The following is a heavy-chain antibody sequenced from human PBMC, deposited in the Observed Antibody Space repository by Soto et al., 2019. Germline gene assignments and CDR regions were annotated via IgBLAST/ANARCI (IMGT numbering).Heavy chain of an antibody. CDR2: IYPGDSNT. V-gene: IGHV5-51*01. CDR1: GYTFTSYW. Sequence: GESLKISCKGSGYTFTSYWIGWVRQMPGKGLEWMGIIYPGDSNTRYSPSFQGQVTISADKSISTTYLQWSSLKASDTAVYYCARDRSYCSGGSCYPSWFDPWGQGTLVTVSS. D-gene: IGHD2-15*01. J-gene: IGHJ5*02. CDR3: ARDRSYCSGGSCYPSWFDP.